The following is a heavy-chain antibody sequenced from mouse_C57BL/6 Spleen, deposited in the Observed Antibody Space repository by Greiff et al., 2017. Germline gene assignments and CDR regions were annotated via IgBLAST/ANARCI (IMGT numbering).Heavy chain of an antibody. CDR2: IWSGGST. Sequence: VKLQESGPGLVQPSQSLSITCTVSGFSLTSYGVHWVRQSPGKGLEWLGVIWSGGSTDYNAAFISRLSISKDNSKSQVFFKMNSLQADDTAIYYCARRDSNFAWFAYWGQGTLVTVSA. D-gene: IGHD2-5*01. CDR1: GFSLTSYG. J-gene: IGHJ3*01. CDR3: ARRDSNFAWFAY. V-gene: IGHV2-2*01.